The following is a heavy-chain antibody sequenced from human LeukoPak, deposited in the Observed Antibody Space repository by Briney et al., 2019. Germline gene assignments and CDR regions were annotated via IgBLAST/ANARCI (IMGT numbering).Heavy chain of an antibody. D-gene: IGHD1-26*01. V-gene: IGHV4-39*01. J-gene: IGHJ4*02. CDR3: ARRGIVGAFDY. CDR2: IYYSGST. Sequence: SETLSLTCTVSGGSISSSSYYWGWIRQPPGKGLEWIGSIYYSGSTYYNPSLKSRVTISVDTSKNQFSLKLSSVTAADTAVYYCARRGIVGAFDYWGQGTLVTVSS. CDR1: GGSISSSSYY.